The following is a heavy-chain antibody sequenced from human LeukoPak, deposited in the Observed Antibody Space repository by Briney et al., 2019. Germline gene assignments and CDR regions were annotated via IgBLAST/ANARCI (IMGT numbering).Heavy chain of an antibody. V-gene: IGHV1-69*04. CDR2: IMPTLGTE. CDR3: ARETTEGAPIDY. Sequence: ASVKVSCKPSGDSFHIYAISWVRQAPGQGLEWMGRIMPTLGTEDYAQKFQGRVTFTAEKSTRTIYMELGSLRSEDTAVYYCARETTEGAPIDYWGLGTLVTVSS. J-gene: IGHJ4*02. CDR1: GDSFHIYA. D-gene: IGHD1-26*01.